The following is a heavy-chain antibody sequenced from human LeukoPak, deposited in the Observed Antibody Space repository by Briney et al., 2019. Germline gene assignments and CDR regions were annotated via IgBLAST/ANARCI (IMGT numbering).Heavy chain of an antibody. CDR1: GCRFTSYW. V-gene: IGHV5-51*01. J-gene: IGHJ5*02. D-gene: IGHD3-22*01. CDR3: ARSYYYDSSGSRDWFDP. Sequence: GESLKISCKGSGCRFTSYWIGWVRQMPGKGLEWMGIIYPGDSDTRYSPSFQGQVTISADKSISTAYLQWSSLKASDTAMYYCARSYYYDSSGSRDWFDPWGQGTLVTVSS. CDR2: IYPGDSDT.